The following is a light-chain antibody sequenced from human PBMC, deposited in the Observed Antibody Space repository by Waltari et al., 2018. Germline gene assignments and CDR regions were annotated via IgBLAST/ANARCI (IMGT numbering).Light chain of an antibody. V-gene: IGLV2-14*01. Sequence: QSALTQPASVSGSPGPSITISCTGTNSDLGVYNYVSWYQQHPGKVPKLIIYQVSNRPSGVSIRFSGSKSGNTASLTISGLQADDEADYYCSSYTDTTDVVFGGGTKLTVL. CDR3: SSYTDTTDVV. J-gene: IGLJ2*01. CDR1: NSDLGVYNY. CDR2: QVS.